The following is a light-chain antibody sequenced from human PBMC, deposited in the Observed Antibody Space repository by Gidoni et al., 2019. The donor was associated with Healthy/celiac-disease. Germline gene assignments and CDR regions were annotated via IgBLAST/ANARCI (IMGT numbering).Light chain of an antibody. Sequence: SYELTQPPSVSGSPGQTASIPCSGDKLGDKYACWYQQKPGQSPVLVIYQDSKRPSGTPERFSGSNSGNTATLTISGTQAMDEADYYCQAWDSSTVVFGGGTKLTVL. J-gene: IGLJ2*01. CDR1: KLGDKY. CDR3: QAWDSSTVV. V-gene: IGLV3-1*01. CDR2: QDS.